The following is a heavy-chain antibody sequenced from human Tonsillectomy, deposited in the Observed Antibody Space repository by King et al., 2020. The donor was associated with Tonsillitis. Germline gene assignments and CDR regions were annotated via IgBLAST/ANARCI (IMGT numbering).Heavy chain of an antibody. J-gene: IGHJ6*02. V-gene: IGHV4-34*01. Sequence: VQLQQWGAGLLKPSETLSLTCAVYGGSFSGYYWSWMRQPPGKGLEWIGEINQSGSTNCNPSLKSRVTISVDTSKNQFSLKLTSVTAAETAVYYCARESRAVAGGMDVWGQGTTVTVSS. CDR2: INQSGST. D-gene: IGHD6-19*01. CDR1: GGSFSGYY. CDR3: ARESRAVAGGMDV.